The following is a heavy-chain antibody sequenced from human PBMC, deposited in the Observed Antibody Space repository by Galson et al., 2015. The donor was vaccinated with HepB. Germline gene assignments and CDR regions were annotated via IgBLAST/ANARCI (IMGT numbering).Heavy chain of an antibody. CDR1: GGSFSGYY. V-gene: IGHV4-34*01. CDR3: VRVNSVGFCSSTDCHGTFDI. Sequence: SETLSLTCAVYGGSFSGYYWSWIRQPPGKGLEWIGEINHSGSTNYNPSLKSRVTISVDTSKNQFSLKLSSVTAADTAVYHCVRVNSVGFCSSTDCHGTFDIWGQGTMVTVSS. D-gene: IGHD2-2*03. J-gene: IGHJ3*02. CDR2: INHSGST.